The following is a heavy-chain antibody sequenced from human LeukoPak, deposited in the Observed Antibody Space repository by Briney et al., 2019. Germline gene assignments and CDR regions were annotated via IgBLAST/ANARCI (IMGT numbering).Heavy chain of an antibody. D-gene: IGHD2-15*01. V-gene: IGHV3-21*01. CDR3: ARGQRWYFYFDY. CDR2: ISGSSSDV. Sequence: PGRSLRLSCAASGFTFSSYSVNWVRQAPGKGLEWVSSISGSSSDVYYADSVKGRFTISRDNAKNSLYLQMNSLRAEDTAVYYCARGQRWYFYFDYWGQGTLVTVSS. CDR1: GFTFSSYS. J-gene: IGHJ4*02.